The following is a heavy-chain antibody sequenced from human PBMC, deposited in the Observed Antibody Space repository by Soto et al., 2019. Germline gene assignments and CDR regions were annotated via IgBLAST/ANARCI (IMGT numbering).Heavy chain of an antibody. CDR2: IIPIFGTA. J-gene: IGHJ4*02. Sequence: SVKVSCKASGGTFSSYAISWVRQAPGQGLEWMGGIIPIFGTANYAQKFQGRVTITADESTSTAYMELSSLRSEDTAVYYCARDRPYCSGGSCYPGTFDYWGQGTLVTVSS. CDR3: ARDRPYCSGGSCYPGTFDY. D-gene: IGHD2-15*01. CDR1: GGTFSSYA. V-gene: IGHV1-69*13.